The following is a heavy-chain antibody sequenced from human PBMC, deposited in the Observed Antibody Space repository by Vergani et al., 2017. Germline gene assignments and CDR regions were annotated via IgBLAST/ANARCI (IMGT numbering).Heavy chain of an antibody. Sequence: EVQVVESGGGLVQPGGSLRLSCAASGFTFDDYAMHWVRQAPGKGLEWVSGISCNSGSIGYADSVKGRFTISRDNAKNSLYLQMNSLRAEDTALYYCVKDIAASGNYWYFDLWGRGTLVTVSS. CDR2: ISCNSGSI. J-gene: IGHJ2*01. D-gene: IGHD6-13*01. CDR1: GFTFDDYA. V-gene: IGHV3-9*01. CDR3: VKDIAASGNYWYFDL.